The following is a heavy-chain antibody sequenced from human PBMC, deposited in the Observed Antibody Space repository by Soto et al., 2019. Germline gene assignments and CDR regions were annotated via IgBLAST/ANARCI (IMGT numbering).Heavy chain of an antibody. V-gene: IGHV3-48*03. CDR2: ISSSGSTI. Sequence: GGSLRLSCAASGFPFSIYEMNLVRQSPGKGLEWVSYISSSGSTIYYADSVKGRFTISRDNAKNSLYLQMNSLRAEDTAVYYCVGADRKRFDYWGQGTLFTVSS. J-gene: IGHJ4*02. CDR3: VGADRKRFDY. CDR1: GFPFSIYE. D-gene: IGHD3-16*02.